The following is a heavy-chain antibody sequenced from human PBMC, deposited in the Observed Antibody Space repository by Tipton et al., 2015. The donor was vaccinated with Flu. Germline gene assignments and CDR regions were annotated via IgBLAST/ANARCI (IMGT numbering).Heavy chain of an antibody. J-gene: IGHJ5*02. Sequence: QLVQSGAEVKKPGASVKVSCKASGYTFTSYGISWVRQAPGQGLEWMGWISAYNGNTNYAQKLQGRVTVTTDTSTSTAYMELRSLRSDDTAVYYCARDPSIAVAGTTNFDPWGQGTRVTVSS. CDR3: ARDPSIAVAGTTNFDP. CDR2: ISAYNGNT. D-gene: IGHD6-19*01. V-gene: IGHV1-18*01. CDR1: GYTFTSYG.